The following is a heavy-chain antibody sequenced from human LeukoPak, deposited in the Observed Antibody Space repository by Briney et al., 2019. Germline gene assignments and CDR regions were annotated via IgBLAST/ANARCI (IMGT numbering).Heavy chain of an antibody. CDR2: ISSGSNYI. J-gene: IGHJ6*02. V-gene: IGHV3-21*01. CDR1: GFTFSTYS. D-gene: IGHD2/OR15-2a*01. CDR3: ARDPGNYYGMDV. Sequence: PGGSLRLSCAASGFTFSTYSMNWVRQAPGKGLEWVSSISSGSNYIYYADLVKGRFTISRDNAKNSLYLQMNSLRAEDTAVYYCARDPGNYYGMDVWGQGTTVTVSS.